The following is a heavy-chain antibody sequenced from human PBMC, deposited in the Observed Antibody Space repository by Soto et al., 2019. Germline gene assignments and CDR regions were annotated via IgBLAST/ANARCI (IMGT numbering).Heavy chain of an antibody. CDR1: GFTFSASA. J-gene: IGHJ4*02. V-gene: IGHV3-73*01. CDR3: ARLDCSGGSCYPYYLEH. D-gene: IGHD2-15*01. CDR2: IRSNGRT. Sequence: PGGSLRLSCAASGFTFSASAMHWVRQASGKGLEWVGRIRSNGRTAYAASMQGRFTISRDDSKKTAYLQLNSLKTDDTAVYYCARLDCSGGSCYPYYLEHWGQGALVTVSS.